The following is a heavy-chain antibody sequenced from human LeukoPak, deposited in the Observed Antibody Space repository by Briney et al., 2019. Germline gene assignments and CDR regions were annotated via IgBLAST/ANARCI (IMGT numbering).Heavy chain of an antibody. Sequence: GGSLRLSCAASGFTFSSYSMNWVRQAPGKGLEWVSYISSSSTIYYADSVKGRFTISRDNAKNSLYLQMNSLRDEDTAVYYCAKVLGGMDVWGQGTTVTVSS. CDR2: ISSSSTI. V-gene: IGHV3-48*02. D-gene: IGHD7-27*01. CDR3: AKVLGGMDV. CDR1: GFTFSSYS. J-gene: IGHJ6*02.